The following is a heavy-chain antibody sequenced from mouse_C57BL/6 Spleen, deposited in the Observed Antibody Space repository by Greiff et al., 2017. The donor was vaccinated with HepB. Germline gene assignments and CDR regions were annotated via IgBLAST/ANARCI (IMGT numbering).Heavy chain of an antibody. J-gene: IGHJ4*01. CDR2: ILPGSGST. CDR1: GYTFTGYW. Sequence: QVQLQQSGAELMKPGASVKLSCKATGYTFTGYWIEWVKQRPGHGLEWIGEILPGSGSTNYNEKFKGKATFTADTSSNTAYMQRSSLTTEDSAIYYCARSPYYYGSSYYAMDYWGQGTSVTVSS. V-gene: IGHV1-9*01. CDR3: ARSPYYYGSSYYAMDY. D-gene: IGHD1-1*01.